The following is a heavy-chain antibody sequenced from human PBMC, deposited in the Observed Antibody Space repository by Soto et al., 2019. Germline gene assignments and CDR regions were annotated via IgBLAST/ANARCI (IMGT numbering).Heavy chain of an antibody. CDR1: GCSISSGGYY. CDR3: ARVGLGAPYYYGMDV. J-gene: IGHJ6*02. D-gene: IGHD3-16*01. CDR2: IYYSGST. V-gene: IGHV4-31*03. Sequence: PSETLSLTCPVSGCSISSGGYYWSWIRQHPGKGLEWIGYIYYSGSTYYNPSLKSRVTISVDTSKNQFSLKLSSVTAADTAVYYCARVGLGAPYYYGMDVWGQGTTVTVSS.